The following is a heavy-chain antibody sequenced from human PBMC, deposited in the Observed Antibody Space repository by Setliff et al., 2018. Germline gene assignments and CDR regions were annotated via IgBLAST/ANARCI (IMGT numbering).Heavy chain of an antibody. V-gene: IGHV3-33*01. Sequence: RLSCAASGFTFATHAMHWVRQAPGKGLEWVAMIWADPNTKYYAGSVKGRFSVSRDNFKDTVFLQMSALRAEDTALYYCARDRGGTNPWFDFWGQGTQVTVSS. CDR2: IWADPNTK. D-gene: IGHD3-10*01. J-gene: IGHJ5*01. CDR3: ARDRGGTNPWFDF. CDR1: GFTFATHA.